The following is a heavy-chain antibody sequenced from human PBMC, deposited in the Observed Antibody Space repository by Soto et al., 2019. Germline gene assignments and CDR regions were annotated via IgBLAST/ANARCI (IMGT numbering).Heavy chain of an antibody. CDR2: ISSIGSTI. Sequence: PGGSLRLSCAASGFTFSDYYMSWIRQAPGKGLEWVLYISSIGSTIYYADSVKGRFTISRDNAKNSLYLQMNSLRAEDTAVYYCARTTYYDFWSGYYYYYYYMDVWGKGTTVTVSS. V-gene: IGHV3-11*01. J-gene: IGHJ6*03. D-gene: IGHD3-3*01. CDR1: GFTFSDYY. CDR3: ARTTYYDFWSGYYYYYYYMDV.